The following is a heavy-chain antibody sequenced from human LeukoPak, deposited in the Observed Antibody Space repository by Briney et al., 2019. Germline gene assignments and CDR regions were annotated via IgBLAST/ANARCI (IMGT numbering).Heavy chain of an antibody. CDR3: ASSWGVVPAASRWGFDY. V-gene: IGHV1-2*02. D-gene: IGHD2-2*01. Sequence: ASVKVSCKASGYTFTGYYMHWVRQAPGQGLEWMGWINPNSGGANYAQKFQGRVTMTRDTSISTAYMELSRLRSDDTAVYYCASSWGVVPAASRWGFDYWGQGTLVTVSS. J-gene: IGHJ4*02. CDR1: GYTFTGYY. CDR2: INPNSGGA.